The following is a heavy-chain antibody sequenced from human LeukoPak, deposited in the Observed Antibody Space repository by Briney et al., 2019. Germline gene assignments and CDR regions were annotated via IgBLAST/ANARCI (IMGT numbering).Heavy chain of an antibody. D-gene: IGHD3-22*01. CDR3: ARVSPGYDSSGYNWFDP. CDR1: GGYISGYY. Sequence: SETLSLTCTVSGGYISGYYWSWIRQPPGKGLEWIGYIFYSGSTNYNPSLKSRVTISLDTSKNQFSLKLSSVTAADTAVYYCARVSPGYDSSGYNWFDPWGQGTLVTVSS. CDR2: IFYSGST. V-gene: IGHV4-59*08. J-gene: IGHJ5*02.